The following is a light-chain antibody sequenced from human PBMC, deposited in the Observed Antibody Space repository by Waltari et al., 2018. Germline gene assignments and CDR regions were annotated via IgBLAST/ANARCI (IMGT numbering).Light chain of an antibody. J-gene: IGKJ2*03. CDR3: LQYSNSPYS. CDR1: HSIISR. V-gene: IGKV1-12*01. Sequence: DIKMTQSPSSLSASVGDTVTITCRASHSIISRLACYQQKPGKAPKLLIYKASSLQSAVPSRCSGSGSWTDVTLPISSLQPEDFATDYCLQYSNSPYSFGQGTKVEIK. CDR2: KAS.